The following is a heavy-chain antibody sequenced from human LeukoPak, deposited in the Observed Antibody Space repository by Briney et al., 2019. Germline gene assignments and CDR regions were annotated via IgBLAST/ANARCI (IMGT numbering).Heavy chain of an antibody. Sequence: SKTLSLTCTVSGGSISRYYWSWIRQPPGKGLEWIGYIYYSGSTNYNPSLKSRATISVDTSKNQFSLKLSSVTAADTAVYYCARLWAAAGTLGYHWFDPWGQGTLVTVSS. CDR3: ARLWAAAGTLGYHWFDP. CDR2: IYYSGST. D-gene: IGHD6-13*01. J-gene: IGHJ5*02. CDR1: GGSISRYY. V-gene: IGHV4-59*08.